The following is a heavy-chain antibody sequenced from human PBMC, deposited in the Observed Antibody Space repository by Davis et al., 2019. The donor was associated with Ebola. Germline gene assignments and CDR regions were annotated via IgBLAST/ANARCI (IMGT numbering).Heavy chain of an antibody. CDR3: ARATGQGY. CDR1: GFTFSSYA. V-gene: IGHV3-30-3*01. CDR2: ISYDGSNK. Sequence: GESLKISCAASGFTFSSYAMHWVRQAPGKGLEWVAVISYDGSNKYYADSVKGRFTISRDNSKNTLYLQMNSLRAEDTAVYYCARATGQGYWGQGTLVTVSS. J-gene: IGHJ4*02. D-gene: IGHD5-12*01.